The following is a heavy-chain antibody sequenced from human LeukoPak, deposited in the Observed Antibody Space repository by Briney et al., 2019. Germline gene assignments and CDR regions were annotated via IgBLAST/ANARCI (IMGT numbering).Heavy chain of an antibody. CDR1: GFTFSNAW. V-gene: IGHV3-15*01. CDR2: IKKKTDGETT. CDR3: TTQSHMDV. Sequence: GGSLRLSCAASGFTFSNAWMSWVRQAPGKGPEWVGRIKKKTDGETTDYAAPVKGRFIISRDYSKNTLYLQMNSLKTADTAVYYCTTQSHMDVWGKGTTVTVSS. J-gene: IGHJ6*03.